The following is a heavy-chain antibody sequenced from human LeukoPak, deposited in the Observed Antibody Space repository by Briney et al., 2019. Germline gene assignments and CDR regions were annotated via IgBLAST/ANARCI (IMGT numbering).Heavy chain of an antibody. CDR3: ARGSYDFWSGYQPAVRFDP. J-gene: IGHJ5*02. Sequence: GGTLRLSCEASGFSFSSYSMNWVRQAPGKGLEWVSTISSSSSYIYYADSVKGRFTISRDNAKNSLYLQMNSLRAEDTAVYYCARGSYDFWSGYQPAVRFDPWGQGTLVTVSS. V-gene: IGHV3-21*01. CDR2: ISSSSSYI. D-gene: IGHD3-3*01. CDR1: GFSFSSYS.